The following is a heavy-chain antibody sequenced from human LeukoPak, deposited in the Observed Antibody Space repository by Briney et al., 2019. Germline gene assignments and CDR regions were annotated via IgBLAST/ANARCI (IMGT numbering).Heavy chain of an antibody. CDR3: AKDPRIPVSL. V-gene: IGHV3-23*01. D-gene: IGHD6-19*01. Sequence: GGSLRLSCAASGFASRSYVMSWVRQAPGKGLEWVSGISGSGGVTDYADSVKGRFTVSRDNSKSTVYLLMNSLRVEDTAVYYCAKDPRIPVSLWGQGTLVTVSS. J-gene: IGHJ4*02. CDR2: ISGSGGVT. CDR1: GFASRSYV.